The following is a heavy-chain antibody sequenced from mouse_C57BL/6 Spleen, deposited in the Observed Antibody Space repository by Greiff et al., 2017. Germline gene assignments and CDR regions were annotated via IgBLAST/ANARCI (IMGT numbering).Heavy chain of an antibody. CDR2: ISSGSSTI. V-gene: IGHV5-17*01. J-gene: IGHJ2*01. CDR3: ARRYFDY. Sequence: EVKVVESGGGLVKPGGSLKLSCAASGFTFSDYGMHWVRPAPEKGLEWVADISSGSSTIYYADTVKGRFTISRDNAKNTLFLQMTSLRSEDTAMYYCARRYFDYWGQGTTLTGSS. CDR1: GFTFSDYG.